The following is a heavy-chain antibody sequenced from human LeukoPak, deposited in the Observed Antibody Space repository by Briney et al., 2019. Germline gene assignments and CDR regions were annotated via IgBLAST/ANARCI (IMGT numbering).Heavy chain of an antibody. D-gene: IGHD3-22*01. V-gene: IGHV4-39*07. CDR1: GGFISSSGYY. Sequence: SETLSLTCTVSGGFISSSGYYWGWIRQPPGKGLEWIGSIYYSGSTNYNPSLKSRVTISVDTSKNQFSLKLSSVTAADTAVYYCARLTTTTYYYDSSGYPNWFDPWGQGTLVTVSS. CDR3: ARLTTTTYYYDSSGYPNWFDP. J-gene: IGHJ5*02. CDR2: IYYSGST.